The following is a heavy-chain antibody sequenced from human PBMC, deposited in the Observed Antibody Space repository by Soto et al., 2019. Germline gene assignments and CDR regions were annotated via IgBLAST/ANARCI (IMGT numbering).Heavy chain of an antibody. V-gene: IGHV1-69*12. D-gene: IGHD2-2*01. CDR3: ARHVPAAGYYYGMSV. J-gene: IGHJ6*02. Sequence: QVQLVQSGAEVKKPGSSVKVSCKASGGTFSSYAISWVRQAPGQGLEWMGGIIPIFGTANYAQKYQGRVTIPADESTSTAYMQLSSLRSDDTAVYYCARHVPAAGYYYGMSVWGQGTTVTVSS. CDR1: GGTFSSYA. CDR2: IIPIFGTA.